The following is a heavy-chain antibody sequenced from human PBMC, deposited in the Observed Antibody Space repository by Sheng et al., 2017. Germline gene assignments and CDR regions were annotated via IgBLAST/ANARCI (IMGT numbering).Heavy chain of an antibody. CDR3: ARGPYSGSYWHYYYGMDV. J-gene: IGHJ6*02. CDR1: GGSFSGYY. V-gene: IGHV4-34*01. D-gene: IGHD1-26*01. Sequence: QVQLQQWGAGLLKPSETLSLTCAVYGGSFSGYYWSWIRQPPGKGLEWIGEINHSGSTNYNPSLKSRVTISVDTSKNQFSLKLSSVTAADTAVYYCARGPYSGSYWHYYYGMDVWGQGTTVTVSS. CDR2: INHSGST.